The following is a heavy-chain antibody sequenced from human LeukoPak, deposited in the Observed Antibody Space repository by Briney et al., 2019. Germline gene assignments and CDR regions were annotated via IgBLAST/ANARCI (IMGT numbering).Heavy chain of an antibody. Sequence: GGSLRLSCAASGFTFSNAWMSWARQAPGKGLEWVSVIYSGGSTYYADSVKGRFTISRDNSKNTLYLQMNSLRAEDTAVYYCASRTPFDIWGQGTMVTVSS. CDR3: ASRTPFDI. CDR2: IYSGGST. J-gene: IGHJ3*02. V-gene: IGHV3-66*01. CDR1: GFTFSNAW.